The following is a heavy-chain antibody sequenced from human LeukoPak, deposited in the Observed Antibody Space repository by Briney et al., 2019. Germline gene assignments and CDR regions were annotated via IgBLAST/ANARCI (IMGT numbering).Heavy chain of an antibody. CDR1: GFTFSNYG. CDR3: AKEGAYSNYADY. V-gene: IGHV3-30*02. Sequence: GWSLRLSCAASGFTFSNYGMHWVRQAPGKGLEWVAFIHYDGNNKYYADSVTGRFTISRDNSKNTLYLQMNSLRAEDTAVYYCAKEGAYSNYADYWGQGTLVTVSS. J-gene: IGHJ4*02. CDR2: IHYDGNNK. D-gene: IGHD4-11*01.